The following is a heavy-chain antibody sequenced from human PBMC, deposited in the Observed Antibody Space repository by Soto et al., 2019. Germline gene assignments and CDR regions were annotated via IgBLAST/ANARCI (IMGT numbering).Heavy chain of an antibody. Sequence: SETLSLTCTVSGGSISSYYWSWIRQPPGKGLEWIGYIYYSGSTNYNPSLKSRVTISVDTSKNQFSLKLSSVTAADTAVYYCARQGYSYGYNWFDPWGQGTLVTVSS. CDR2: IYYSGST. D-gene: IGHD5-18*01. CDR3: ARQGYSYGYNWFDP. J-gene: IGHJ5*02. V-gene: IGHV4-59*08. CDR1: GGSISSYY.